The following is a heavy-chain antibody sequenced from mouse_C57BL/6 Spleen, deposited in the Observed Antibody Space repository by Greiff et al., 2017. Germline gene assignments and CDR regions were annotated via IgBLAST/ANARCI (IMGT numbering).Heavy chain of an antibody. V-gene: IGHV14-4*01. CDR3: TSLGYFDV. CDR1: GFHIKDDY. Sequence: VQLQQSGAELVRPGASVKLSCTASGFHIKDDYMHWVKQRPEQGLEWIGWIDPENGDTEYASKFQGKATISADTSSNTAYLQLSSLTSEDTAVYYCTSLGYFDVWGTGTTVTVSS. CDR2: IDPENGDT. D-gene: IGHD2-10*02. J-gene: IGHJ1*03.